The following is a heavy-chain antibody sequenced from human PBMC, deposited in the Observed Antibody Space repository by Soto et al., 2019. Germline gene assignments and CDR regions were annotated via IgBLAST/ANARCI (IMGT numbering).Heavy chain of an antibody. Sequence: SETLSLTCTVSGGSIRSGGYYWSWVRQNPRKGLEWIGNIYYSGNTYYNPSLKSRLTISVDTSKNQFSLNLSSVTAADTAVYYCARDRLMATAGTARHYFGLDVWGQGTTVTV. CDR1: GGSIRSGGYY. CDR3: ARDRLMATAGTARHYFGLDV. D-gene: IGHD5-18*01. CDR2: IYYSGNT. V-gene: IGHV4-31*03. J-gene: IGHJ6*02.